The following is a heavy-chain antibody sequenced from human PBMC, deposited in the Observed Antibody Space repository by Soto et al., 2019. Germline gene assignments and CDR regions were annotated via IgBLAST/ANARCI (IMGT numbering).Heavy chain of an antibody. J-gene: IGHJ6*02. D-gene: IGHD2-15*01. CDR1: GFTFSRYA. CDR2: ISYDGSNK. CDR3: ARGYCSGGSCHYNYYYGMDV. Sequence: QGQLVESGGGVVQPGRSLRLSCAASGFTFSRYAMHWVRQAPGKGLEWVAVISYDGSNKYYADSVKGRFTISRDNSKNTLYLQMNSLRAEDTAVYHCARGYCSGGSCHYNYYYGMDVWGQGTTVTVSS. V-gene: IGHV3-30-3*01.